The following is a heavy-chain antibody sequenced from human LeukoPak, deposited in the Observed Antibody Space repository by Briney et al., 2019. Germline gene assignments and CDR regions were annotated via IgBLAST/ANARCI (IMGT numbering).Heavy chain of an antibody. CDR3: ASSGNYYFTLDY. CDR1: GGPISNYY. CDR2: IHYSGIT. V-gene: IGHV4-59*08. Sequence: SETLSLTYSVSGGPISNYYWSWIRQPPGKGLEWIGYIHYSGITKYNPSVKSRVTISLDTSKNQFSLKLSSVTAADTAVYYCASSGNYYFTLDYWGQGTLVTVSS. D-gene: IGHD3-10*01. J-gene: IGHJ4*02.